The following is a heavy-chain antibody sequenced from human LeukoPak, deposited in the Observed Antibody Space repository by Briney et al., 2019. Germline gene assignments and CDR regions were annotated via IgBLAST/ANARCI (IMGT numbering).Heavy chain of an antibody. D-gene: IGHD2/OR15-2a*01. J-gene: IGHJ4*02. CDR2: IRQDGSSK. CDR3: ARDVNYFDY. V-gene: IGHV3-7*01. CDR1: GFTFSTSW. Sequence: GGSLRLSCAASGFTFSTSWMTWVRQAPGKGLEWVANIRQDGSSKYYVDSVKGRFTISRDNAKNSLYLQMNSLRVEDTAVYYCARDVNYFDYWGQGALATVSS.